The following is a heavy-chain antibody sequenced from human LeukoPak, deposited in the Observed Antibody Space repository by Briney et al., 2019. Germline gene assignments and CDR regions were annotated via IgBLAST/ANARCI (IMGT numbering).Heavy chain of an antibody. Sequence: TGGSLRLSCAASGFTFSSYWMSWVRQAPGRGLEWVANIKQDGSEKYYVDSVKGRFTISRDNAKNSLYLQMNSLRAEDTAVYYXXXGASIAAAHRYWGQGTLVTVSS. CDR1: GFTFSSYW. CDR3: XXGASIAAAHRY. V-gene: IGHV3-7*01. D-gene: IGHD6-13*01. CDR2: IKQDGSEK. J-gene: IGHJ4*02.